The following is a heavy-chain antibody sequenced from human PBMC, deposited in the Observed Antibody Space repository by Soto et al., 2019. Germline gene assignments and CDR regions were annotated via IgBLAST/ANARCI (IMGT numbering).Heavy chain of an antibody. Sequence: VKVSCKASGYTFTSYYMHWVRQAPGQGLEWMGIINPSGGSTSYAQKFQGRVTMTRDTSTSTVYMELSSLRSEDTAVYYCARAPAPHSYYDILTGYRYYGMDVWGQGTTVTVSS. V-gene: IGHV1-46*01. J-gene: IGHJ6*02. D-gene: IGHD3-9*01. CDR1: GYTFTSYY. CDR2: INPSGGST. CDR3: ARAPAPHSYYDILTGYRYYGMDV.